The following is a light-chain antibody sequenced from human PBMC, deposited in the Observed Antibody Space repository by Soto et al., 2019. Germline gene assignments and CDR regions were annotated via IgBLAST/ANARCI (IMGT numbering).Light chain of an antibody. CDR3: QHYNSYSEA. Sequence: DIQMTQSPSTLSGSGGDRVTITCRAIQTISGWLAWYQQKPGKAPKLLIYKASTLKSGVPSRFSGSGSGTEFTLTISSLQPDDFATYYCQHYNSYSEAFGQGTKVDI. CDR2: KAS. J-gene: IGKJ1*01. CDR1: QTISGW. V-gene: IGKV1-5*03.